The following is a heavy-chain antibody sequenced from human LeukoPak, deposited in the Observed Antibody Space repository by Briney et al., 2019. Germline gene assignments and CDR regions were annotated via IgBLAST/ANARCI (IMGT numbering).Heavy chain of an antibody. D-gene: IGHD7-27*01. CDR2: ISGSGGST. Sequence: ETLSLTCTVSGGSISSGGYYWSWVRQAPGKGLEWVSAISGSGGSTYYADSVKGRFTISRDNSKNTLYLQMNSLRAEDTAVYYCAKDFPAPNWGGVDYWGQGTLVTVSS. V-gene: IGHV3-23*01. CDR1: GGSISSGGYY. CDR3: AKDFPAPNWGGVDY. J-gene: IGHJ4*02.